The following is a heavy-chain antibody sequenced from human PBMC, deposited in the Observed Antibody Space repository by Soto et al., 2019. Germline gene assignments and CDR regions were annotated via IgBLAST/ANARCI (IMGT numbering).Heavy chain of an antibody. V-gene: IGHV1-69*02. J-gene: IGHJ4*02. CDR3: ATSYGSGYRAFDY. Sequence: SVKVSCKASGYTFSFYTINWVRQAPGLGLEWVGRINPILSMSNYAQKFQGRVTMTADKSTNTAYMELRSLRSEDTAMYYCATSYGSGYRAFDYWGQGALVTVSS. CDR1: GYTFSFYT. CDR2: INPILSMS. D-gene: IGHD3-10*01.